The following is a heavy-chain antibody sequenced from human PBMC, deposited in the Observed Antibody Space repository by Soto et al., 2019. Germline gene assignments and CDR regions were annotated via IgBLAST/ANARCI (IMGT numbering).Heavy chain of an antibody. CDR1: GGSFSGYY. CDR2: INHSGST. CDR3: ASVSGYSSGGSCYRYYYGMDV. Sequence: SETLSLTCAVDGGSFSGYYWSWIRQPPGKGLEWIGEINHSGSTNYNPSLKGRVTISVDTSKNQFSLKLSSVTDEDTAVYHSASVSGYSSGGSCYRYYYGMDVWGQGITVTVSS. D-gene: IGHD2-15*01. J-gene: IGHJ6*02. V-gene: IGHV4-34*01.